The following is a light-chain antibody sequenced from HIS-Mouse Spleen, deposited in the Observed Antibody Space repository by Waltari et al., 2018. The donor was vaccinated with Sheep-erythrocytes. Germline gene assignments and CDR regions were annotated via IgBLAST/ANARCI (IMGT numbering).Light chain of an antibody. CDR3: QQRSNWYT. CDR2: DAS. V-gene: IGKV3-11*01. CDR1: QSVRSY. J-gene: IGKJ2*01. Sequence: EIVLTQSPATLSLSPGERATLSCRASQSVRSYLAWYQQKPGQAPGPLIYDASNRATGIPARFSGSGSGTDFTLTISSLEPEDFAVYYCQQRSNWYTFGQGTKLEIK.